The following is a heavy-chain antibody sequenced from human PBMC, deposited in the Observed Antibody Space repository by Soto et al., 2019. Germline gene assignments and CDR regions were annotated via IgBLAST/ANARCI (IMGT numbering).Heavy chain of an antibody. CDR1: GFTFSDYA. D-gene: IGHD6-13*01. Sequence: EVQLLESGGGWVQPGGSLRLSCAASGFTFSDYAVSWVRQAPGKGLEWVSLISSSGGSIYYADSVKGRFTISRDNSKNTPNLQMNSLRAEDTAVYYCAKDLGSSSWFDAFFDYWGQGTLVTVSS. CDR3: AKDLGSSSWFDAFFDY. J-gene: IGHJ4*02. V-gene: IGHV3-23*01. CDR2: ISSSGGSI.